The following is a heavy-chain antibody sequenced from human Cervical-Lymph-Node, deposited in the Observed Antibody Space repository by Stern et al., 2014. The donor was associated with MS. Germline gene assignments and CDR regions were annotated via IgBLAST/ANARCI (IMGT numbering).Heavy chain of an antibody. D-gene: IGHD2-21*01. V-gene: IGHV1-69*08. CDR2: IIPFFVTT. CDR1: GGTFANYT. Sequence: QDQLVQSGAEVKKPGFSVRVSCKASGGTFANYTISWVRQAPVQGLQWMGTIIPFFVTTTYAQIFQGRVTITAYTSTTTAYMELSTLRSEDTAVYYCARYSGWGQGTLVIVSS. J-gene: IGHJ4*02. CDR3: ARYSG.